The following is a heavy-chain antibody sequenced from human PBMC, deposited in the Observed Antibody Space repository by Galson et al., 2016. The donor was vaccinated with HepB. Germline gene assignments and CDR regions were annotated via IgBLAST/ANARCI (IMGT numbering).Heavy chain of an antibody. CDR2: IKQDGGEK. D-gene: IGHD3-3*01. CDR3: ARSPRRGTIFGVDVQYYGLDV. J-gene: IGHJ6*02. CDR1: GFTFSNYW. V-gene: IGHV3-7*05. Sequence: SLRLSCAASGFTFSNYWMTWVRQAPGKGLEWVANIKQDGGEKYYVDSVRGRFTISRDNAKNSLYLQMSSLRAEDTAVYYCARSPRRGTIFGVDVQYYGLDVWGQGTTVTVS.